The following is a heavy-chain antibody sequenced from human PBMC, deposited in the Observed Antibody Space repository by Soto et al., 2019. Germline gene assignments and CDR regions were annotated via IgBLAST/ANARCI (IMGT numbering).Heavy chain of an antibody. V-gene: IGHV3-48*01. J-gene: IGHJ6*02. D-gene: IGHD5-12*01. CDR3: ARADSGYAHGYYYYGMDV. CDR2: ISSSSSTI. CDR1: GFTFSSYS. Sequence: GGSLRLSCAASGFTFSSYSMNWVRQAPGKGLEWVSYISSSSSTIYYADSVKGRFTTSRDNAKNSLYLQMNSLRAEDTAVYYCARADSGYAHGYYYYGMDVWGQGTTVTVSS.